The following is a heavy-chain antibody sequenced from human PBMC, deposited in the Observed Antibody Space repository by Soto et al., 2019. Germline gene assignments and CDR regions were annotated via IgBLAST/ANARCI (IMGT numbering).Heavy chain of an antibody. CDR1: GGTFSNSV. V-gene: IGHV1-69*01. Sequence: QVQLVQSGAEGKKPGSSVKVSCKASGGTFSNSVISWVRQAPGQGLEWMGGSIPIFGTANYAQKFQGRVTIIADESTSTAYMEVTSLRSEDTAVYYCAMAPILVGVTPYENYFDSWGQGTLVTVSS. CDR2: SIPIFGTA. J-gene: IGHJ4*02. D-gene: IGHD3-3*01. CDR3: AMAPILVGVTPYENYFDS.